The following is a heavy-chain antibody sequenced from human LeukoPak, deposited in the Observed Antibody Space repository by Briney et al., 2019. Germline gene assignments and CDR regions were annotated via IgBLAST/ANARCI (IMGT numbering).Heavy chain of an antibody. CDR2: ISSSSLYI. V-gene: IGHV3-21*01. J-gene: IGHJ5*02. CDR1: GFTFSSYS. D-gene: IGHD6-19*01. Sequence: GGSLRLSCAASGFTFSSYSMNWVRQAPGKGLEWVSSISSSSLYIYYADSVKGRFTISRDNAKNSLYLQMNSLRAEDTAVYYCARDRIAVAGNNWFDPWGQGTLVTVSS. CDR3: ARDRIAVAGNNWFDP.